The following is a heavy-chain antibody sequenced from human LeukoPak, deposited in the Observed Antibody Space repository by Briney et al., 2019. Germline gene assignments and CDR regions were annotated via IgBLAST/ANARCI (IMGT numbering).Heavy chain of an antibody. CDR2: IGKDGSGN. Sequence: GGSLRLSCASSGFSLSRYWMSSVRQAPGKGLEWVANIGKDGSGNHYVDSVEGRFTISRDNAKNSLYLQMNSLRADDTAVYYWARDVDYYATDQWGQGTLVTVSS. V-gene: IGHV3-7*01. CDR3: ARDVDYYATDQ. D-gene: IGHD2-2*01. J-gene: IGHJ5*02. CDR1: GFSLSRYW.